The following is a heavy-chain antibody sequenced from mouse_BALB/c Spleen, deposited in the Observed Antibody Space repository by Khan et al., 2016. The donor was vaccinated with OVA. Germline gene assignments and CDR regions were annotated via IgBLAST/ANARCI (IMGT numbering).Heavy chain of an antibody. Sequence: EVKLEESGPSLVKPSQTLSLTCSVAGDSITSGYWSWIRKFPGNKLEYMGYMIYTGYTDYNPSLKSRLAITRHTSKNQYYLQLNSVTTEDKATYYCARSTYRYAFAYWGQGTLVTVSA. CDR2: MIYTGYT. CDR3: ARSTYRYAFAY. CDR1: GDSITSGY. J-gene: IGHJ3*01. V-gene: IGHV3-8*02. D-gene: IGHD2-14*01.